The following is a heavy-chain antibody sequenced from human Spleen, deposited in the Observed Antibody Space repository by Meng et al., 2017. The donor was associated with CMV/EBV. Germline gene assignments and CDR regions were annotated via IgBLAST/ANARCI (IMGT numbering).Heavy chain of an antibody. CDR2: IYGDGRT. CDR3: TRGGRSWIKAY. V-gene: IGHV3-53*01. CDR1: GFSGKANY. J-gene: IGHJ4*02. D-gene: IGHD2-15*01. Sequence: LLVESGGDLIQPGGSLRLSCAASGFSGKANYMSWVRQTPGKGLEWVSAIYGDGRTEYADSVRGRFTISRDDGKNTLYLQMNSLRVEDTALYYCTRGGRSWIKAYWGQGTLVTVSS.